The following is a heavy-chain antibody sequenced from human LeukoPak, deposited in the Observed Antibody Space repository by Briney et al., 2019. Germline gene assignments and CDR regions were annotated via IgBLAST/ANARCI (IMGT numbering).Heavy chain of an antibody. J-gene: IGHJ4*02. Sequence: PSETLSLTCTVSGGSISSSSYYWGWIRQPPGKGLEWIGSISYSGNTYYNPSLKSRVTISVDTSKNQFSLKLSSVTAADTAVYYCARDLGRGYSGYVFGYWGQGTLVTVSS. CDR2: ISYSGNT. V-gene: IGHV4-39*07. CDR3: ARDLGRGYSGYVFGY. CDR1: GGSISSSSYY. D-gene: IGHD5-12*01.